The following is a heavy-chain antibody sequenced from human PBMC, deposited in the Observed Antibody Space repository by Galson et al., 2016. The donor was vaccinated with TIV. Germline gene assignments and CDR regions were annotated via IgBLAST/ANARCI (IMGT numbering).Heavy chain of an antibody. CDR2: IKGKSDGATT. Sequence: SLRLSCAASGFTFSNAWMTWVRQAPGRGLEWVGRIKGKSDGATTAYAAPVQGRFSISRDDSKDTVYLQMNNLKTEDTALYFCTTDLGYCLTTSCSLGLDYWGQGTLVTVSS. CDR1: GFTFSNAW. D-gene: IGHD2-2*01. V-gene: IGHV3-15*01. CDR3: TTDLGYCLTTSCSLGLDY. J-gene: IGHJ4*02.